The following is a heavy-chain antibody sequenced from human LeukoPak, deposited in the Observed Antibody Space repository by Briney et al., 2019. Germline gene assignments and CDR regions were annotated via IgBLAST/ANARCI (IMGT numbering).Heavy chain of an antibody. CDR3: ARMRPGTDSAFDI. J-gene: IGHJ3*02. V-gene: IGHV2-70*11. CDR1: GFSLSTSGMC. CDR2: IDWDDDK. Sequence: RESGPALVKPTQTLTLTCTFSGFSLSTSGMCVSWIRQPPGKALEWLARIDWDDDKYYSTSLKTRLTISKDTSKNQVVLTTTNMVPVDTATYYCARMRPGTDSAFDIWGQGTMVTVSS.